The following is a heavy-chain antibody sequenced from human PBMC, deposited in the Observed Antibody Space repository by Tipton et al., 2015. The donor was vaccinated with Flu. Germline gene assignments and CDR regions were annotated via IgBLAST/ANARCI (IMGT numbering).Heavy chain of an antibody. CDR3: ARRSFSKTGTSKSGAFDV. D-gene: IGHD1-7*01. V-gene: IGHV4-39*07. CDR1: DGSISSSSYF. CDR2: IYSSGST. Sequence: TLSLTCTVSDGSISSSSYFWGWIRQPPGKGLEWIGSIYSSGSTSYNPSLKSRVTISVDTSKNQFSLNLSSVTAADTALYYCARRSFSKTGTSKSGAFDVWGQGTMVTVSS. J-gene: IGHJ3*01.